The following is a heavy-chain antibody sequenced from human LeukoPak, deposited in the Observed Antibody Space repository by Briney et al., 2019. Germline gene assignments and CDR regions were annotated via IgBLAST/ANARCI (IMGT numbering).Heavy chain of an antibody. CDR3: TTASSVYYYDSSGRSYYFDY. V-gene: IGHV3-15*01. D-gene: IGHD3-22*01. J-gene: IGHJ4*02. CDR2: IKSKTDGGTT. CDR1: GFTFSNAW. Sequence: GGSLRLSCAASGFTFSNAWMSWVRQAPGKGLEWVGRIKSKTDGGTTDYAAPVKGRLTISTDDSKNKLYLQVNSLKTEETAVYYCTTASSVYYYDSSGRSYYFDYWGQGTLVTVSS.